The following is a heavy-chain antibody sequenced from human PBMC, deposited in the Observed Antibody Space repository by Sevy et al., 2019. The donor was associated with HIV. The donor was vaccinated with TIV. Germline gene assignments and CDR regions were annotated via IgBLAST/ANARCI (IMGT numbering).Heavy chain of an antibody. CDR2: INPNSGGT. D-gene: IGHD2-21*02. CDR3: ALEEYCGGDCYLNPLGY. Sequence: ASVKVSCKASGYTFTGYYMHWVRQAPGQGLEWMGWINPNSGGTNYAQMFQGRVTMTRDTSISTAYMELSRLRSDDTAVYYCALEEYCGGDCYLNPLGYWGQGTLVTVSS. V-gene: IGHV1-2*02. CDR1: GYTFTGYY. J-gene: IGHJ4*02.